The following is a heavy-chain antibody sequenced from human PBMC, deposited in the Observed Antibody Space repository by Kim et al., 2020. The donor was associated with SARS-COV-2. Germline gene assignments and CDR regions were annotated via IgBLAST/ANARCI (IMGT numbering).Heavy chain of an antibody. D-gene: IGHD3-22*01. CDR2: ISHDGSNK. CDR1: EFTFSSYG. Sequence: GGSLRLSCAASEFTFSSYGMHWVRQAPGKGLEWVAVISHDGSNKYYADSVKGRFIISRDNSKNTLYLQMNSLRDEDTAVYYGAKVHYYDSSGYLDYWGQG. CDR3: AKVHYYDSSGYLDY. V-gene: IGHV3-30*18. J-gene: IGHJ4*02.